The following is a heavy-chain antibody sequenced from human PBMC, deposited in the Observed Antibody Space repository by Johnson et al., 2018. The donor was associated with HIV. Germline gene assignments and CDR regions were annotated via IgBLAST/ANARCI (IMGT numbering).Heavy chain of an antibody. CDR1: GFTFSSYG. CDR2: ILYAGSNK. V-gene: IGHV3-30*03. J-gene: IGHJ3*02. Sequence: VQLVESGGGVVQPGRSLRPSCAASGFTFSSYGMHWVRQAPGKGLEWVAVILYAGSNKYYADSVTGRFTISRDNSKNTLYLQMNSLRAEDTAVYYCTTDRWGYDAFDIWGQGTMVTVSS. D-gene: IGHD3-16*01. CDR3: TTDRWGYDAFDI.